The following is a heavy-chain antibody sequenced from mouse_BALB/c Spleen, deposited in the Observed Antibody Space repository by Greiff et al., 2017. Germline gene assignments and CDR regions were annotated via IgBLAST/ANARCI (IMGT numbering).Heavy chain of an antibody. J-gene: IGHJ2*01. CDR2: ISSGGGST. CDR1: GFAFSSYD. D-gene: IGHD4-1*01. V-gene: IGHV5-12-1*01. CDR3: ARQLGRYFDY. Sequence: EVQLVESGGGLVKPGGSLKLSCAASGFAFSSYDMSWVRQTPEKRLEWVAYISSGGGSTYYPDTVKGRFTISRDNAKNTLYLQMSSLKSEDTAMYYCARQLGRYFDYWGQGTTLTVSS.